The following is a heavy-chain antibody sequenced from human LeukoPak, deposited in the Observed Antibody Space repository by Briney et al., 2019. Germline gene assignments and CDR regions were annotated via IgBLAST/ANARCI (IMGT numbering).Heavy chain of an antibody. Sequence: GGSLRLSCAASGFTFSHYAMHWVRQAPGKGLEWVALISYDGSNKYYADSVKGRFTISRDNSKNTLYLQMNSLRAEDTAVYYCARDTSLLWFGHWGQGTLVTVSS. CDR3: ARDTSLLWFGH. D-gene: IGHD1-1*01. CDR1: GFTFSHYA. V-gene: IGHV3-30*19. CDR2: ISYDGSNK. J-gene: IGHJ5*02.